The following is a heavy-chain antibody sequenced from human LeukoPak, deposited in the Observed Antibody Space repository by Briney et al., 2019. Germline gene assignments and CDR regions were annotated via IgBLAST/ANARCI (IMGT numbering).Heavy chain of an antibody. J-gene: IGHJ6*03. Sequence: SLRLSCEASGFTFSNYAMHWVRQAPGKEQQWVAVISFDGNNKKYAGSVNGRFTISRDDSKNTLFLQMNSLRTEDTAVYYCVRESERQTASDYFYYMGVWGKGTTVTVSS. V-gene: IGHV3-30*14. CDR2: ISFDGNNK. CDR3: VRESERQTASDYFYYMGV. CDR1: GFTFSNYA. D-gene: IGHD6-25*01.